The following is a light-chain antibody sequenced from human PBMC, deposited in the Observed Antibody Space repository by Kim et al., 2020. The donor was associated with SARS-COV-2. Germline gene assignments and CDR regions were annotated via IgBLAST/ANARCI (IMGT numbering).Light chain of an antibody. Sequence: ASVEDRVTFTCRASQSIDNRLAWYQQEPGKAPNLLIYDASTLESGVPSRFSGFGFGTQFTLTITSLQPDDFATYYCQQYKSYPLSFGPGTKVDIK. J-gene: IGKJ3*01. CDR1: QSIDNR. CDR3: QQYKSYPLS. CDR2: DAS. V-gene: IGKV1-5*01.